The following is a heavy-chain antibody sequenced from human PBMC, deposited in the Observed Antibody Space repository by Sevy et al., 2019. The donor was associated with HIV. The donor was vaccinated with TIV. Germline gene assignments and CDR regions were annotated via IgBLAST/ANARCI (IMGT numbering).Heavy chain of an antibody. CDR2: IYYSGST. J-gene: IGHJ4*02. CDR1: GGSISSYY. V-gene: IGHV4-59*01. D-gene: IGHD5-18*01. Sequence: SETLSLTCTVSGGSISSYYWSWIRQPPGKGLEWIGYIYYSGSTNYNPSLKSRVTISVDTSKNQFSLKLSSVTAADTAVYYCTKGDTAIVTWGQGTLVTVSS. CDR3: TKGDTAIVT.